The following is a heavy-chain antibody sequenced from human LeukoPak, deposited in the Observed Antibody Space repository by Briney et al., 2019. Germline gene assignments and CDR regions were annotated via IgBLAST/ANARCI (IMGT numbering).Heavy chain of an antibody. Sequence: GGSLRLSCAASGFTFDDYAMHWVRQAPGKGLEWVSGISWNSGSIGYADSVKGRFTISRDNAKNSLYLQMNSLRAEDTALYYCASHYYDSSGYWRDYWGQGTLVTVSS. CDR1: GFTFDDYA. V-gene: IGHV3-9*01. CDR3: ASHYYDSSGYWRDY. J-gene: IGHJ4*02. CDR2: ISWNSGSI. D-gene: IGHD3-22*01.